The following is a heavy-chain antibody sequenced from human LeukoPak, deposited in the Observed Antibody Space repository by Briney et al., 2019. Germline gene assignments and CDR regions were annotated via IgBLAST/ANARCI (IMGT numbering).Heavy chain of an antibody. CDR3: ARGVSTWQAFDY. CDR1: GVSISSYY. V-gene: IGHV4-4*07. J-gene: IGHJ4*02. CDR2: IYTSGST. Sequence: SETLSLTCTVSGVSISSYYWSWIRQPAGKGLEWIGRIYTSGSTNYNTSLKSRVTMPLDTSKRQSSLILNSMTAADTAVYYFARGVSTWQAFDYWGQGTLVTVSS. D-gene: IGHD6-13*01.